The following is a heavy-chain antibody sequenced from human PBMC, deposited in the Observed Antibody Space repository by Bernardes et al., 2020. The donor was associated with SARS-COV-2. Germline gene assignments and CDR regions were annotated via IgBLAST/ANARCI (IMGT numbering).Heavy chain of an antibody. J-gene: IGHJ4*02. D-gene: IGHD1-26*01. CDR2: ISAHNGNT. Sequence: ASVKASCKASGYTFTSYGISWVRQAPGQGLEWMGWISAHNGNTHYAQNLQGRVTMTTDTSTSTAYMELRSLRSDDTAVYYCARDGRSGSYYGVDYWGQGTLVTVSS. CDR3: ARDGRSGSYYGVDY. V-gene: IGHV1-18*04. CDR1: GYTFTSYG.